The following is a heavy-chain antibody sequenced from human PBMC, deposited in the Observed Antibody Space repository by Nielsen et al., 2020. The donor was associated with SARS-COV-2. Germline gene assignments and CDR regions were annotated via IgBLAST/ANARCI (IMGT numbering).Heavy chain of an antibody. V-gene: IGHV7-4-1*02. CDR2: INTNTGNP. J-gene: IGHJ4*02. D-gene: IGHD2-21*01. CDR3: SRGFSWVSPYFDY. CDR1: GYTFTSYA. Sequence: ASVKVSCKASGYTFTSYAMNWVGQAPGQWLEWMGWINTNTGNPTYAQGFTGRFVFSLDTSVSTAYLQISSLKAEDTSVYYCSRGFSWVSPYFDYWGQGTLVTVSS.